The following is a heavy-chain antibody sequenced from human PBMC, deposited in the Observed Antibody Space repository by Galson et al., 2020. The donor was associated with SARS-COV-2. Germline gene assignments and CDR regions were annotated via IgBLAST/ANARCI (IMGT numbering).Heavy chain of an antibody. CDR2: INHRGST. D-gene: IGHD3-22*01. J-gene: IGHJ4*02. CDR1: AGSLSGYY. Sequence: SQTLSPTCAVYAGSLSGYYWSWNSQPPGNGLEWIGEINHRGSTNYNPSLKSRVTISVDTSKNQSSLKLSSVTAADTAVYYCARGITMIAYWGQATLVTVSS. V-gene: IGHV4-34*01. CDR3: ARGITMIAY.